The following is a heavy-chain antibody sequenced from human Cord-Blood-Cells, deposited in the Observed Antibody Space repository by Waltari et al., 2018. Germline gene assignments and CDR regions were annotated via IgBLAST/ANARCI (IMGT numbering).Heavy chain of an antibody. J-gene: IGHJ3*02. CDR1: AGTFSSYA. D-gene: IGHD1-7*01. Sequence: QVQLVQSGAEVKKPGSSVKASCTASAGTFSSYAISRVRQAPGHGPEWMGGIIPIFGTANYAQKFQGGVTITADESTSTAYMELSSLRSEDTAVYYCASKTGTTAFDIWGQGTMVTVSS. V-gene: IGHV1-69*01. CDR2: IIPIFGTA. CDR3: ASKTGTTAFDI.